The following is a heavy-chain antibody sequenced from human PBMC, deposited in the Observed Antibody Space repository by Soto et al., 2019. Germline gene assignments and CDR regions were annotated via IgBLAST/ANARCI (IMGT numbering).Heavy chain of an antibody. V-gene: IGHV2-5*02. J-gene: IGHJ1*01. Sequence: QITLKESGPTLVKPTQTLTLTCTFSGFSLSTSGVSVGWIRQPPGKALEWLALIYWDDDKRYSPSLESRLTITKDPSKNQVVLTMTNMDPVDTATYYCAHITSPTVTTSAEYFHDWGQGTLVTVSS. CDR1: GFSLSTSGVS. D-gene: IGHD4-17*01. CDR3: AHITSPTVTTSAEYFHD. CDR2: IYWDDDK.